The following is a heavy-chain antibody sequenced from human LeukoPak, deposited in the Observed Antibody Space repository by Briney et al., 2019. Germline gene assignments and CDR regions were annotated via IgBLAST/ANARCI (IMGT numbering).Heavy chain of an antibody. CDR1: GGTFSSYA. J-gene: IGHJ4*02. Sequence: GSSVKVSCKASGGTFSSYAISWVRQAPGQGLEWMGRIIPILGIANYAQKFQGRVTITADKSTSTAYMELSSLRSEDTAVYYCARGGYRGIVGATIEDYWGQGTLVTVSS. V-gene: IGHV1-69*04. CDR2: IIPILGIA. CDR3: ARGGYRGIVGATIEDY. D-gene: IGHD1-26*01.